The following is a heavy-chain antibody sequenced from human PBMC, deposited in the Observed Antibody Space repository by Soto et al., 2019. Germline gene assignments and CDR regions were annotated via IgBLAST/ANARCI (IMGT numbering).Heavy chain of an antibody. CDR2: INTNTGNP. CDR1: GYTFTSYA. J-gene: IGHJ4*02. D-gene: IGHD1-20*01. Sequence: ASVKVSCKASGYTFTSYAMNWVRQAPGQGLEWMGWINTNTGNPTYAQGFTGRFVFSLDTSVSTAYLQICSLKAEDTAVYYCARDGFSGNNWNPERFDYWGQGTLVTVSS. V-gene: IGHV7-4-1*01. CDR3: ARDGFSGNNWNPERFDY.